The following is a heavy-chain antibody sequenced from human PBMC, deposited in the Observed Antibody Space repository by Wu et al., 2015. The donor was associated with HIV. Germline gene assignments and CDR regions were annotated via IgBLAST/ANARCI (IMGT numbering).Heavy chain of an antibody. V-gene: IGHV1-69*05. J-gene: IGHJ4*02. CDR2: IIPIFGTA. CDR1: GGTFSSYA. CDR3: ARAGPPVYDSSGYYPSPSFDY. D-gene: IGHD3-22*01. Sequence: QVQLVQSGAEVKKPGSSVKVSCKASGGTFSSYAISWVRQAPGQGLEWMGGIIPIFGTANYAQKFQGRVTITTDESTSTAYMELSSLRSEDTAVYYCARAGPPVYDSSGYYPSPSFDYWGQGTLVTVSS.